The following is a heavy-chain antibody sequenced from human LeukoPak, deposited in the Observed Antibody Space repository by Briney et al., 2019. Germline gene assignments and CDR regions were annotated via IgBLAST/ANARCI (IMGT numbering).Heavy chain of an antibody. D-gene: IGHD5-12*01. V-gene: IGHV3-30-3*01. Sequence: GRSLRLSCAASGFTFSSYAMHWVRQAPGKGLEWVAVISYDGSNKYYADSVKGRFTISRDNSKNTLYLQMNSLRAEDTAVYYCASPGGYGDYFDYWGQGTLVTVSS. CDR2: ISYDGSNK. J-gene: IGHJ4*02. CDR1: GFTFSSYA. CDR3: ASPGGYGDYFDY.